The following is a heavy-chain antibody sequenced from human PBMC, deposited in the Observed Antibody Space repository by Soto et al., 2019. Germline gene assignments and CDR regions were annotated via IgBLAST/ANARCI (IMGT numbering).Heavy chain of an antibody. V-gene: IGHV4-61*08. CDR2: IYYIGST. CDR3: VRRYDYGDYWDYFDY. CDR1: DGSISSGDYY. Sequence: SETLSLTCSVSDGSISSGDYYWSWIRQPPGKGLEWIGYIYYIGSTNYNPSLESRVTMSVDTSKNQFSLKLSSVTAADTAVYYCVRRYDYGDYWDYFDYWGQGTLVTVSS. J-gene: IGHJ4*02. D-gene: IGHD4-17*01.